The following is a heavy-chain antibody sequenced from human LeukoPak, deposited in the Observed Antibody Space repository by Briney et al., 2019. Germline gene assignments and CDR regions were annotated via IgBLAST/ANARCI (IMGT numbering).Heavy chain of an antibody. J-gene: IGHJ4*02. D-gene: IGHD4-17*01. CDR3: ARAYSHDYGDYAD. CDR2: IYPGDSDT. Sequence: ASVKVSCKASGYTFTSYWIGWVRQMPGKGLEWMEIIYPGDSDTRYSPSFQGQVTISADKSISTAYLQWSSLKASDTAMYYCARAYSHDYGDYADWGQGTLVTVSS. CDR1: GYTFTSYW. V-gene: IGHV5-51*01.